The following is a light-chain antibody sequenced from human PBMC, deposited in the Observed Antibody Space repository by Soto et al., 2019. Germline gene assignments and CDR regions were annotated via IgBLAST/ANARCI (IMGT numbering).Light chain of an antibody. CDR3: CAYAGRYSYV. CDR1: SRDVGGHNY. Sequence: QSVLTQPRSVSGSPGPSVTISCTGTSRDVGGHNYVSWYQQYPGKAPRLLLSSVSKRPSGVPDRFSGSKSGNTASLTISGLQAEDEAAYCCCAYAGRYSYVFGTGTQVIVL. V-gene: IGLV2-11*01. J-gene: IGLJ1*01. CDR2: SVS.